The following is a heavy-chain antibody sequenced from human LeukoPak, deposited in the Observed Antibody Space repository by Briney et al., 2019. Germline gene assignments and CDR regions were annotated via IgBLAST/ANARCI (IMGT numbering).Heavy chain of an antibody. CDR1: GFTVSTNY. CDR2: IYSDGTT. J-gene: IGHJ3*02. V-gene: IGHV3-53*01. D-gene: IGHD1-26*01. CDR3: ARGNDSGTYYGDAFDI. Sequence: GGSLRLSCTASGFTVSTNYINWVRQAPGKGLEWVSVIYSDGTTYYADSLKGRFTLSRDNSKNTLYLQMNSLRADDTAVYHCARGNDSGTYYGDAFDIWGQGTMVTVSS.